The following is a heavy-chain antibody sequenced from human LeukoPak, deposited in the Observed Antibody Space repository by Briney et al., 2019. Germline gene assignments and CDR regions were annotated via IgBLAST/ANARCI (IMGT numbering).Heavy chain of an antibody. D-gene: IGHD5-18*01. CDR3: ARSGYTISAYHSDF. Sequence: SETLSLTCDVSGVSIQSYWWSWVQTPAGKGLEWIGRIYTTGRTNYSPSFQSRVTMSIDVSSNQFSLTLRSVTAADTAVYYCARSGYTISAYHSDFWGQGAPVTVSS. CDR1: GVSIQSYW. J-gene: IGHJ4*02. V-gene: IGHV4-4*07. CDR2: IYTTGRT.